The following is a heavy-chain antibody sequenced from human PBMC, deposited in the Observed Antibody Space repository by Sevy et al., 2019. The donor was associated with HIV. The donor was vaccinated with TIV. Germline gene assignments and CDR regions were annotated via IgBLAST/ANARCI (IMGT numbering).Heavy chain of an antibody. Sequence: GGSLRLSCAASGFTFDDYAMHWVRQAPGKGLEWVSGISWNSGSIGYADSVKDRFTISRDNAKNSLYLQMNSLRAEDTALYYCAKLGGGYYYYGMDVWGQGTTVTVSS. J-gene: IGHJ6*02. V-gene: IGHV3-9*01. CDR1: GFTFDDYA. D-gene: IGHD3-10*01. CDR3: AKLGGGYYYYGMDV. CDR2: ISWNSGSI.